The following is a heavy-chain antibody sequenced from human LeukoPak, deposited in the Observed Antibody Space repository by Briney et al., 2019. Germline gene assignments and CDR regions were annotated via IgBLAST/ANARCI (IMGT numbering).Heavy chain of an antibody. CDR3: VYSSPYFDY. V-gene: IGHV3-53*01. CDR2: TYSGGST. Sequence: GGSLRLSCAASGFTVRSNYMSWVRQAPGKGREWVSVTYSGGSTYYADSVKGRFTISRDNSKNTLYLQMNSLRAEDTAVYYCVYSSPYFDYWGQGTLVTVSS. J-gene: IGHJ4*02. CDR1: GFTVRSNY. D-gene: IGHD5-18*01.